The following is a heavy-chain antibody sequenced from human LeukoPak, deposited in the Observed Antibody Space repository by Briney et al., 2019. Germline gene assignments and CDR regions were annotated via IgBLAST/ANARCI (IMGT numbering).Heavy chain of an antibody. V-gene: IGHV4-59*01. CDR2: IYYSGSA. J-gene: IGHJ4*02. D-gene: IGHD3-10*01. CDR1: GGSISSYY. CDR3: ARSYGSGNYFDY. Sequence: SETLSLTCTVSGGSISSYYWSWIRQPPGKGLEWIGYIYYSGSANYNPSLKSRVTISVDTSKNQFSLKLSSVTAADTAVYYCARSYGSGNYFDYWGQGTLVTVSS.